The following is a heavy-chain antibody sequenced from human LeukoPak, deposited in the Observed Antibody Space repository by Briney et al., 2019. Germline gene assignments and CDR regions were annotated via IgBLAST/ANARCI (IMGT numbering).Heavy chain of an antibody. CDR3: ATGTSGSYYVGIVRPIDY. CDR1: GYTLTELP. J-gene: IGHJ4*02. CDR2: FDPDDGET. V-gene: IGHV1-24*01. D-gene: IGHD1-26*01. Sequence: ASVKVSCKVSGYTLTELPIHWVRQAHGKGHEWMGGFDPDDGETVYAQMFQGRVTMTEDTSSDTASMELSSLRSEDPAVCYCATGTSGSYYVGIVRPIDYWGEGTLVTASS.